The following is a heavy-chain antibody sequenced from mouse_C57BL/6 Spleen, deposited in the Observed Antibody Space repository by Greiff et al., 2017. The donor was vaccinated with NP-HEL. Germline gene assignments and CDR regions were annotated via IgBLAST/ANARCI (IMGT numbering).Heavy chain of an antibody. CDR1: GYTFTSYW. Sequence: QVQLQQPGAELVKPGASVKLSCKASGYTFTSYWMQWVKQRPGQGLEWIGEIDPSDSYTNYNQKFKGKATLTVDTSSSTAYMQLSSLTSEDSAVYYCAIYGSSSYAMDYWGQGTSVTVSS. CDR3: AIYGSSSYAMDY. CDR2: IDPSDSYT. D-gene: IGHD1-1*01. V-gene: IGHV1-50*01. J-gene: IGHJ4*01.